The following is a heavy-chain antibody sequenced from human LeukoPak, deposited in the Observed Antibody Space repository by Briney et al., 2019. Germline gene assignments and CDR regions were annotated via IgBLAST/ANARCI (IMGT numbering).Heavy chain of an antibody. J-gene: IGHJ4*02. Sequence: SETLSLTCSVSGGSIRSSYWSWIRQPPGKGLEWIGYIYANGSTNCNPSLKSRITLAVDTSKNQFSLKLSSVTAADTAVYYCAKTTTIFGQIDYWGQGTLVTVSS. CDR2: IYANGST. V-gene: IGHV4-4*09. CDR1: GGSIRSSY. CDR3: AKTTTIFGQIDY. D-gene: IGHD3-3*01.